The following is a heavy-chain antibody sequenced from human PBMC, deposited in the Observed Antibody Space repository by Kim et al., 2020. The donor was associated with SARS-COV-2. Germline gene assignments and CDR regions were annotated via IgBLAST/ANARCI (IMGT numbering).Heavy chain of an antibody. Sequence: GGSLRLSCSASGFTFEKYAMHWVRQAPGKGLEWVATISHDGGSQYYADSVKGRFTISRDNSKNTLSLRMNSLRAEDTAVYYCAKGGSIFVIIMYAFYFDHWGQGTPATVSS. CDR1: GFTFEKYA. CDR2: ISHDGGSQ. V-gene: IGHV3-30*18. D-gene: IGHD2-8*01. J-gene: IGHJ4*02. CDR3: AKGGSIFVIIMYAFYFDH.